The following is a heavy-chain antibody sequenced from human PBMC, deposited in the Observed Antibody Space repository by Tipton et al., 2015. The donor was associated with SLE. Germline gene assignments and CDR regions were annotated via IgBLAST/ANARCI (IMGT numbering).Heavy chain of an antibody. CDR1: GGSISSGGYS. J-gene: IGHJ5*02. D-gene: IGHD3-22*01. CDR2: IYDGGST. CDR3: ARFPDYDSSVP. Sequence: TLSLTCTVSGGSISSGGYSWSWIRQPPGKGLEWIAYIYDGGSTYYNPSLKSRVTISVDRSKNQFSLKLSSVTAADTAVYYCARFPDYDSSVPWGQGTLVTVSS. V-gene: IGHV4-30-2*01.